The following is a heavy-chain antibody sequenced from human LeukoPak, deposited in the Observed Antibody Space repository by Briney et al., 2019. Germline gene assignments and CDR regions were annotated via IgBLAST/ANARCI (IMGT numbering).Heavy chain of an antibody. D-gene: IGHD2-15*01. CDR3: ARRVWSGGSCYSEYFQH. CDR2: INHSGST. CDR1: GGSFSGYY. Sequence: SETLSLTCAVYGGSFSGYYWSWIRQPPGKGLEWIGEINHSGSTNYNPSLKSRVTISVDTSKNQFSLKLSSVTAADTAVYYCARRVWSGGSCYSEYFQHWGQGTLVTVSS. J-gene: IGHJ1*01. V-gene: IGHV4-34*01.